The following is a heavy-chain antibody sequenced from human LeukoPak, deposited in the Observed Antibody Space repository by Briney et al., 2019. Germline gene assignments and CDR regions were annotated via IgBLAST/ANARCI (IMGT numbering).Heavy chain of an antibody. CDR2: INHSGST. Sequence: PSETLSLTCAVYGGSFSGYYWSWIRQPPGKGLEWIGEINHSGSTNYNPSLKSRVTISVDTSKNQFSLKLSSVTAADTAVYYCARLSGTSRFDAFDIWGQGTMVTVSS. V-gene: IGHV4-34*01. CDR3: ARLSGTSRFDAFDI. J-gene: IGHJ3*02. CDR1: GGSFSGYY. D-gene: IGHD3-10*01.